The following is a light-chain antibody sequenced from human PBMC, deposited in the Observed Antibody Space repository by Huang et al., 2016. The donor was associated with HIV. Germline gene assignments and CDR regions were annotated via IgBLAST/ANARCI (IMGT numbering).Light chain of an antibody. CDR2: AAS. CDR3: QKYNSAPRT. CDR1: QDISPY. V-gene: IGKV1-27*01. J-gene: IGKJ1*01. Sequence: DIQMTQSPSSLSASVGDTVTITCRASQDISPYLAWYQQKPGKVPKLLIYAASTLQSGVPSRFSGSGFGTAFTLTISSLQPDDFATYYCQKYNSAPRTFGQGTKVEVK.